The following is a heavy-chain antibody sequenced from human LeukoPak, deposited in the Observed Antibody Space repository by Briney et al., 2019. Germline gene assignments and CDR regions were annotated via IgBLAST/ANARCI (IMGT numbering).Heavy chain of an antibody. CDR2: ISSSGSTI. D-gene: IGHD1-26*01. CDR1: GFTFSSYE. Sequence: GGSLRLSCAASGFTFSSYEMNWVRQAPGKGLEWVSYISSSGSTIYYADSVQGRFTISRDNAQNSLYLQMSSLRAEDTAVYYCARVSYSGSSYFDYWGQGTLVTVSS. V-gene: IGHV3-48*03. J-gene: IGHJ4*02. CDR3: ARVSYSGSSYFDY.